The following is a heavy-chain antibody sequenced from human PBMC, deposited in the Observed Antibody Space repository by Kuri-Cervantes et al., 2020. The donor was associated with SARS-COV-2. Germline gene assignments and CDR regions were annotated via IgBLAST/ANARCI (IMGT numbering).Heavy chain of an antibody. Sequence: ASVKVSCKASGGTFSSYAISWVRQAPGQGLEWMGWISAYNGNTNYAQKLQGRVTMTTDTSTSTAYMELSSLRSEDTAVYYCALGYWGSGYPRNYYYMDVWGKGTTVTVSS. CDR2: ISAYNGNT. D-gene: IGHD3-22*01. CDR1: GGTFSSYA. V-gene: IGHV1-18*01. CDR3: ALGYWGSGYPRNYYYMDV. J-gene: IGHJ6*03.